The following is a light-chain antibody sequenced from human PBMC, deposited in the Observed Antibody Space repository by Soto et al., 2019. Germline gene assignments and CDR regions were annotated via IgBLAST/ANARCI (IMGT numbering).Light chain of an antibody. CDR3: QKYGSSIT. J-gene: IGKJ5*01. CDR1: QSVSSSY. Sequence: ESVLTQSPGTLSLAPGERATLSCRASQSVSSSYLAWYQHKHGQAPRLIIYGASSRATGIPERLSGSGSGTDLTLPLRRLEPEDFAVYYCQKYGSSITFGQGTRLEI. V-gene: IGKV3-20*01. CDR2: GAS.